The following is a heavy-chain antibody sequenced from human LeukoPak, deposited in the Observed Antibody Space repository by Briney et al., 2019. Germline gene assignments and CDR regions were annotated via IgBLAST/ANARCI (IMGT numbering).Heavy chain of an antibody. Sequence: SETLSLTCTVSGGSISSSSYYWGWIRQPPGKGLEWIGSIYYSGSTYYNPSLKSRVTISVDTSKNQFSLKLSSVTAADTAVYYCARQGTVTTYYYYYYGMDVWGQGTTATVSS. CDR1: GGSISSSSYY. CDR2: IYYSGST. J-gene: IGHJ6*02. CDR3: ARQGTVTTYYYYYYGMDV. D-gene: IGHD4-17*01. V-gene: IGHV4-39*01.